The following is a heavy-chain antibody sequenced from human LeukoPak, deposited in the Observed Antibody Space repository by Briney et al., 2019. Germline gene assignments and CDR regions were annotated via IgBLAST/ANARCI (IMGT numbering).Heavy chain of an antibody. D-gene: IGHD2-15*01. CDR2: ISFDGTDA. V-gene: IGHV3-30*04. J-gene: IGHJ3*02. CDR1: GFTFSSYA. CDR3: AKDGRSTERGGGAFDI. Sequence: GGSLRLSCAASGFTFSSYAIHWVRQAPGKGLEWVAVISFDGTDAFYADSVKGRFTISRDNSKNTLYLQMNSLRAEDTAVYYCAKDGRSTERGGGAFDIWGQGTMVTVSS.